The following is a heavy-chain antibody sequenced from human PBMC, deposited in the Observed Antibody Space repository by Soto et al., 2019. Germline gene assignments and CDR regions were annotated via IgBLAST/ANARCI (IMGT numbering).Heavy chain of an antibody. CDR1: GFSLSTSGVG. CDR3: VHIHLQYPWNHVYFDY. CDR2: IYWDDDK. Sequence: QITLKESGPTLVKPTQTLTLTCTFSGFSLSTSGVGVGWIRQSPGKALEWLALIYWDDDKRYSPSLRSRLTSSXXTXKXLVVLTMTTMDPVDTAAYYCVHIHLQYPWNHVYFDYWGPGTLVTVSS. J-gene: IGHJ4*02. D-gene: IGHD1-1*01. V-gene: IGHV2-5*02.